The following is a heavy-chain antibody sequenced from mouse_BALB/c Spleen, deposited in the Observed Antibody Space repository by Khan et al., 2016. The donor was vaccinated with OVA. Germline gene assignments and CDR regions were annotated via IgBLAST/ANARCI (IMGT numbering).Heavy chain of an antibody. Sequence: QVQLQQPGIELVRPGASVKLSCKASGYTFTNYWINWVKQRPGQGLEWIGNIYPSDSYTNYNQKFKDKATLTVDKSSSTAYMQLSSPTSEDSAVYYCTREGVDGSSLAYWGQGTLVTVSA. CDR2: IYPSDSYT. CDR3: TREGVDGSSLAY. J-gene: IGHJ3*01. CDR1: GYTFTNYW. V-gene: IGHV1-69*02. D-gene: IGHD2-3*01.